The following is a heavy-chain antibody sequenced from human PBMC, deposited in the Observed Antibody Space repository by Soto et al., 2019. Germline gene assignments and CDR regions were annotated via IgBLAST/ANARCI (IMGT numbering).Heavy chain of an antibody. J-gene: IGHJ5*02. CDR3: ARATASEDNWFDP. Sequence: SETLSLTCAVSGGSISSSNWWSWVRQPPGKGLEWIGEIYHSGSTNYNPSLKSRVTISVDKSKNQFSLKLSSVTAADTAVYYCARATASEDNWFDPWGQGTLVTVSS. D-gene: IGHD1-26*01. V-gene: IGHV4-4*02. CDR1: GGSISSSNW. CDR2: IYHSGST.